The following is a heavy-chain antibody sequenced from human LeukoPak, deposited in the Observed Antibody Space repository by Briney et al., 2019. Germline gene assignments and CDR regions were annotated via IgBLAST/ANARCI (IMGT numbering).Heavy chain of an antibody. Sequence: SQTLSLTCTVSGGPISSYYWSWIRQPAGKGLEWIGRIYTSGSTNYNPSLKSRVTMSVDTSKNQFSLKLSSVTAADTAVYYCARIRYYYGSGSYWGFDYWGQGTLVTVSS. V-gene: IGHV4-4*07. CDR3: ARIRYYYGSGSYWGFDY. D-gene: IGHD3-10*01. CDR2: IYTSGST. CDR1: GGPISSYY. J-gene: IGHJ4*02.